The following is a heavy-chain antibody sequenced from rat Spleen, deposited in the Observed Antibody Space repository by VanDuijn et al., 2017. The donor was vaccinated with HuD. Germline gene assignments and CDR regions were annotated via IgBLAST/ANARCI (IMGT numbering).Heavy chain of an antibody. J-gene: IGHJ2*01. V-gene: IGHV5-7*01. Sequence: EVQLVESGGGLVQPGSSLKLSCIASGFTFSDNYMAWVRQAPTKGLEWVATISHDGSSTYYRDPVKGRFTISRDNSKSTLYLQMDSLMSEDTATYYCARQPHTTYVHGYYFDYWGQGVMVTVSS. D-gene: IGHD2-6*01. CDR1: GFTFSDNY. CDR3: ARQPHTTYVHGYYFDY. CDR2: ISHDGSST.